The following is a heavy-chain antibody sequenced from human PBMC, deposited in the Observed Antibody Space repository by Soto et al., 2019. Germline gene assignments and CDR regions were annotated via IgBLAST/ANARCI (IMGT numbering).Heavy chain of an antibody. J-gene: IGHJ6*02. CDR1: GFIFGDYA. Sequence: LRLSCAASGFIFGDYAMHWVRQAPGKGLEWVSGISWNSGSIGNADSVKGRFTISRDNAKNSLYLQMRSLRAEDTALYYCAKDMTSMIKPGFYNYGMDVWGQGTTVTVSS. D-gene: IGHD3-16*01. V-gene: IGHV3-9*01. CDR2: ISWNSGSI. CDR3: AKDMTSMIKPGFYNYGMDV.